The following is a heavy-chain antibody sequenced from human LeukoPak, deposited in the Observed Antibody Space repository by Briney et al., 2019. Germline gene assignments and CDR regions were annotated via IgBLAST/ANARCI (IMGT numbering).Heavy chain of an antibody. CDR1: GFTVSSNY. CDR2: IYSGGST. Sequence: PGGSLRLSCAASGFTVSSNYMSWVRQAPGKGLEWVSVIYSGGSTYYADSVKGRFTISRDNSKNTLYLQMNSLRAEDTAVYYCARVGSPSIGDAFDIWGQGTMVTVSS. V-gene: IGHV3-53*01. J-gene: IGHJ3*02. CDR3: ARVGSPSIGDAFDI. D-gene: IGHD3-10*01.